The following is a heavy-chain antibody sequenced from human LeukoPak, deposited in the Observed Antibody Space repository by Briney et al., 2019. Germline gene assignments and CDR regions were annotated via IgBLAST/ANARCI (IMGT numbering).Heavy chain of an antibody. J-gene: IGHJ5*02. V-gene: IGHV1-69*13. CDR3: ARVGVSAATHAYNWFDP. CDR2: IIPIFGTA. Sequence: GASVKVSCKASGGTFISYAISWVRQAPGQGLEWMGGIIPIFGTANYAQKFQGRVTITADESTSTAYMELSSLRSEDTAVYYCARVGVSAATHAYNWFDPWGQGTLVTVSS. D-gene: IGHD2-2*01. CDR1: GGTFISYA.